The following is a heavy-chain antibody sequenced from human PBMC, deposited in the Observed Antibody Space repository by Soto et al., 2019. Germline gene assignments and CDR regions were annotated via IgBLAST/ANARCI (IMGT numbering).Heavy chain of an antibody. CDR3: ARGYYLYSSGWRFDY. CDR2: INHSGST. D-gene: IGHD6-19*01. Sequence: QVQLQQWGAGLLKPSETLSLTCAVYGGSFSGYYWSWIRQPPGKGLEWIGEINHSGSTNYNPSLTSRVTISVDTSKNQCSLKLSSVTAADTAVYYCARGYYLYSSGWRFDYWGQGTLVTVSS. CDR1: GGSFSGYY. J-gene: IGHJ4*02. V-gene: IGHV4-34*01.